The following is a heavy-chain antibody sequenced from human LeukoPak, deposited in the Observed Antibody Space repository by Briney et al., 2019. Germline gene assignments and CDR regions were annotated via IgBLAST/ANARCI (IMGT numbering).Heavy chain of an antibody. V-gene: IGHV3-9*01. Sequence: GGSLRLSCAASGFTFDDYAMHWVRQAPGKGLEWVSGISWNSDYIDYADSVKGRFTISRDNAKNSLYLQMNSLRAEDTAVYYCARAVVAAADYWGQGTLVTVSS. CDR1: GFTFDDYA. CDR2: ISWNSDYI. D-gene: IGHD2-15*01. J-gene: IGHJ4*02. CDR3: ARAVVAAADY.